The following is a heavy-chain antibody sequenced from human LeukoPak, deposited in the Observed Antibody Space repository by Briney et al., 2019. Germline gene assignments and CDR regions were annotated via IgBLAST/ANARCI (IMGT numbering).Heavy chain of an antibody. D-gene: IGHD4-17*01. CDR1: GYTFTTYW. CDR2: IYPGDSDT. J-gene: IGHJ4*02. V-gene: IGHV5-51*01. CDR3: ARPMTTVNTAYDY. Sequence: GESLKVSCKGSGYTFTTYWIAWVRQMPGKGLEWMGIIYPGDSDTRYSPSFQGQVTISADKSIRTAYLQWSSLKASDTAMYYCARPMTTVNTAYDYWGKGTLVTVSS.